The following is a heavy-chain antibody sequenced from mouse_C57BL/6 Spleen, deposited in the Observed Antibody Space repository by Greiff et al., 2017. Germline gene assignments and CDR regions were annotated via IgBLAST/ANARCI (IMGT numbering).Heavy chain of an antibody. V-gene: IGHV1-82*01. CDR2: IYPGDGDT. J-gene: IGHJ2*01. CDR1: GYAFSSSW. CDR3: AIYGYAGY. D-gene: IGHD2-2*01. Sequence: QVQLQQSGPELVKPGASVKISCKASGYAFSSSWMNWVKQRPGKGLEWIGRIYPGDGDTNYNGKFKGKATLTADKSSSTAYMQLSSLTSEDSAVYFCAIYGYAGYWGQGTTLTVSS.